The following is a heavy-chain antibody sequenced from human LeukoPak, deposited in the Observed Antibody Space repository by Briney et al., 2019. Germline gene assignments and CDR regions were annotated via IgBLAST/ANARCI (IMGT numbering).Heavy chain of an antibody. CDR2: IRSKAYGETA. D-gene: IGHD1-1*01. CDR3: TRDRGAYNLYDY. J-gene: IGHJ4*02. V-gene: IGHV3-49*03. Sequence: GGSLRLPRTASVFTFGDYAMIWIRHAPGKGLVCVGFIRSKAYGETADYDGSVKGRFTISRDDSKAIAYLQMNSLKTEDTAVYHCTRDRGAYNLYDYWGQGTLVTVSS. CDR1: VFTFGDYA.